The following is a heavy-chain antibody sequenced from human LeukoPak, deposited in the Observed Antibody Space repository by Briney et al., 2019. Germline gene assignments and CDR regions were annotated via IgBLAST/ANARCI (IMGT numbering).Heavy chain of an antibody. J-gene: IGHJ4*02. CDR2: ISSSSSTI. Sequence: GSLRLSCEASEFTFSSYSMNWVRQAPGKGLEWVSYISSSSSTIYYAESVKGRFTISRDNAKNSLYLQMNSLRVEDTAVYYCARSRGNSGSYPLDCWGQGTLVTVSS. V-gene: IGHV3-48*01. CDR3: ARSRGNSGSYPLDC. D-gene: IGHD1-26*01. CDR1: EFTFSSYS.